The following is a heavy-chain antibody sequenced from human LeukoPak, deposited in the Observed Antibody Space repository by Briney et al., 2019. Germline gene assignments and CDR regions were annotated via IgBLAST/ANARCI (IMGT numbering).Heavy chain of an antibody. J-gene: IGHJ4*02. CDR2: IHYSGST. Sequence: SETLSLTCTVSGGSISSYYWSWIRQPPGKGLEWIGYIHYSGSTNYNPSLKSRVTISVDTSKNQFSLKLSSVTAADTAVYYCAGAVAGPIDYWGQGTLVTVSS. CDR1: GGSISSYY. D-gene: IGHD6-19*01. V-gene: IGHV4-59*01. CDR3: AGAVAGPIDY.